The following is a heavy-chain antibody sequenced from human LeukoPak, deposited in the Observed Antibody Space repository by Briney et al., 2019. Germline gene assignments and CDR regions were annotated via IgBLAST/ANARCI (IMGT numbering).Heavy chain of an antibody. CDR3: TALGAASEY. J-gene: IGHJ4*02. CDR2: IKSKTDGGTT. Sequence: PGGSLRLSCVASGLTFSNAWMRWIRQAPGKGLPWVGHIKSKTDGGTTDYAAPVKGRFTISRDDSKNTLYLQMNSLKNEDAALYYCTALGAASEYWGQGALVTVSS. D-gene: IGHD2-15*01. CDR1: GLTFSNAW. V-gene: IGHV3-15*01.